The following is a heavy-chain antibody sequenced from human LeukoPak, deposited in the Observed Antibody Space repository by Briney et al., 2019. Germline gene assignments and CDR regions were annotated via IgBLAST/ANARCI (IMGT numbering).Heavy chain of an antibody. Sequence: GGSLRLSCATSGVTFSRYAMHWVRQAPGKGLEWVALISYDANIGSNKYYADSVKGRFTISRDNSKNTLYLQMNSLRAEDTAVYYCAKGHYYGSGSLDYWGQGTLVTVSS. CDR1: GVTFSRYA. V-gene: IGHV3-30-3*01. CDR3: AKGHYYGSGSLDY. J-gene: IGHJ4*02. D-gene: IGHD3-10*01. CDR2: ISYDANIGSNK.